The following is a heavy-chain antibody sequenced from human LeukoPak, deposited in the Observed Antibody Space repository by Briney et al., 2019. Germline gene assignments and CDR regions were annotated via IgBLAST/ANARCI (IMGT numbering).Heavy chain of an antibody. V-gene: IGHV3-48*01. Sequence: SGGSLRLSCSGSGFNFHDYAVTWVRQAPGKGLEWVSYISSSSSTIYYADSVKGRFTISRDNAKNSLYLQMNSLRAEDTAVYYCASNYGGNSRDWGQGTLVTVSS. CDR3: ASNYGGNSRD. CDR2: ISSSSSTI. D-gene: IGHD4-23*01. CDR1: GFNFHDYA. J-gene: IGHJ4*02.